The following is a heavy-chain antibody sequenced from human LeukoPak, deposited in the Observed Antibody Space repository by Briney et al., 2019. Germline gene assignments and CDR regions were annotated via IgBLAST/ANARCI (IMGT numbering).Heavy chain of an antibody. CDR3: ARRYTASPGERFDY. D-gene: IGHD2-2*02. J-gene: IGHJ4*02. Sequence: PSETLSLTCTVSDGSISSYYWSWIRQPAGKGLEWIGRIYPSGSTNYNPSLNSRVTISLDTSKNQFSLMLRSLTAADTAMYYCARRYTASPGERFDYWGQGTLVTVSS. V-gene: IGHV4-4*07. CDR2: IYPSGST. CDR1: DGSISSYY.